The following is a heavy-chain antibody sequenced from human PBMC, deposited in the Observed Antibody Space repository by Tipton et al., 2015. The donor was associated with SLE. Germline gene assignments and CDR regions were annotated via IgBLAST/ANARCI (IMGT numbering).Heavy chain of an antibody. CDR2: MHHNGST. V-gene: IGHV4-38-2*02. J-gene: IGHJ6*02. D-gene: IGHD2-15*01. CDR1: LYSIGSGFY. Sequence: TLSLTCTVSLYSIGSGFYWDWVRQAPGKGLEWVATMHHNGSTYYNPSLRSRVAVSMDTSRNQFSLRLKSVTAADTAVYFCARSRGLGSCSGDNCYDYYFGMDVWGQGTTVTVSS. CDR3: ARSRGLGSCSGDNCYDYYFGMDV.